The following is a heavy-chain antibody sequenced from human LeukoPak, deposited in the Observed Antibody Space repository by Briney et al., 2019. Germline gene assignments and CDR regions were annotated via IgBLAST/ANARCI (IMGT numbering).Heavy chain of an antibody. CDR1: GYTFTSYD. J-gene: IGHJ4*02. D-gene: IGHD2-21*02. CDR2: MNPNSGNA. CDR3: VRRRRRTYCGGDCHPDY. V-gene: IGHV1-8*01. Sequence: GASVKVSCKASGYTFTSYDINWVRQATGQGLEWMGWMNPNSGNAGYAQKFQGRVTMTRNTSVTTAYIELSSLRSEDTALYYCVRRRRRTYCGGDCHPDYWGQGTLVTVSS.